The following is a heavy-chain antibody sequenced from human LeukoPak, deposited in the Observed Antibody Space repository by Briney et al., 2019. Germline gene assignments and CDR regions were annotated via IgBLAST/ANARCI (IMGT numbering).Heavy chain of an antibody. Sequence: PGGSLRLSCAASGFTFSRNAMHWVRQAPGKGLEWVAVISYDGKFAYYADSVKGRFTISRDNSKNTLYLQMNSLRAEDTAVYYCAKGHGSGSYPNYFDYWGQGTLVTVSS. V-gene: IGHV3-30*04. D-gene: IGHD3-10*01. J-gene: IGHJ4*02. CDR3: AKGHGSGSYPNYFDY. CDR2: ISYDGKFA. CDR1: GFTFSRNA.